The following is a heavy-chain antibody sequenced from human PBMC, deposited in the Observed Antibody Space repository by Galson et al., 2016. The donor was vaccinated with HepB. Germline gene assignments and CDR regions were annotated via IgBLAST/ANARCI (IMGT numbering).Heavy chain of an antibody. V-gene: IGHV3-21*01. Sequence: SLRLSCAASGFTFSSYSMNWVRQAPGKGLVWISSITSSSSYIYYPDSVRGRFTISRDNAKNSLYLQMNSLRAEDTAVYYCASGYSYGYFYYWGQGTLVTVSS. D-gene: IGHD5-18*01. CDR3: ASGYSYGYFYY. CDR1: GFTFSSYS. CDR2: ITSSSSYI. J-gene: IGHJ4*02.